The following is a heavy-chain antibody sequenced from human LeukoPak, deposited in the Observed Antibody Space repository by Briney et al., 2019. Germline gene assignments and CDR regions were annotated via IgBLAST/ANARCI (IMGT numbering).Heavy chain of an antibody. Sequence: PGGSLRLSCAASGFTFSSYWMSWVRQAPGKRLEWVANIKQDGSEKYYVDSVKGRFTISRDNAKNSLYLQMNSLRAEDTAVYYCARGLHDILTGYSHDYWGQGTLVTVSS. J-gene: IGHJ4*02. CDR2: IKQDGSEK. CDR1: GFTFSSYW. D-gene: IGHD3-9*01. CDR3: ARGLHDILTGYSHDY. V-gene: IGHV3-7*01.